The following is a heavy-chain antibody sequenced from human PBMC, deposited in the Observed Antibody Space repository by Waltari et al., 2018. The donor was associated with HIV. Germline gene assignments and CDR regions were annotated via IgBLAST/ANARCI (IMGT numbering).Heavy chain of an antibody. J-gene: IGHJ4*02. V-gene: IGHV3-23*01. D-gene: IGHD6-6*01. CDR1: GFTFSSYA. CDR2: ISGSGGST. CDR3: AKEGIAGRPSVPDY. Sequence: EVQLLESGGGLVQPGGSLRLSCAASGFTFSSYAMSWVRQAPGKGLGWVSVISGSGGSTYYEDFVKGRFTISRDNAKNTLYLQMNSLRAEDTAVYYCAKEGIAGRPSVPDYWGQGTLVTVSS.